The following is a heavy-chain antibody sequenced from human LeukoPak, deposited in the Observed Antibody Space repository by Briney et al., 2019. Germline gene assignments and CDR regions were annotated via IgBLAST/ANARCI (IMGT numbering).Heavy chain of an antibody. CDR2: IVVGSGNT. Sequence: ASVKVSCKASGFTFSSSAVQWVRQARGHRLEWIGWIVVGSGNTNYAQRFQDRVTINRDMSTSTAYMEVSSLRSEDTAVYYCAADGYTFAPGAIDIWGQGRAVTVSS. D-gene: IGHD5-24*01. V-gene: IGHV1-58*01. J-gene: IGHJ3*02. CDR3: AADGYTFAPGAIDI. CDR1: GFTFSSSA.